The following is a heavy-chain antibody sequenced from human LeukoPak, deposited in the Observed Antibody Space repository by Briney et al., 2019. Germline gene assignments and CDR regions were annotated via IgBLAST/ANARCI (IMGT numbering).Heavy chain of an antibody. J-gene: IGHJ4*02. CDR3: AKKYYDILTGPTGYFDY. CDR2: ISGSGGST. D-gene: IGHD3-9*01. CDR1: GFTFSSYG. Sequence: GGSLRLPCAASGFTFSSYGMSWVRQAPGKGLEWVSAISGSGGSTYYADSVKGRFTISRDNSKNTLYLQMNSLRAEDTAVYYCAKKYYDILTGPTGYFDYWGQGTLVTVSS. V-gene: IGHV3-23*01.